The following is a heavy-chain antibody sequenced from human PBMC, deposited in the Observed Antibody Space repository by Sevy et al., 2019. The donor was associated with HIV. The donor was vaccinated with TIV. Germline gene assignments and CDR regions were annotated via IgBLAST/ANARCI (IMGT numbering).Heavy chain of an antibody. CDR3: TTDCITLVVGDTTCRRDFDY. J-gene: IGHJ4*02. D-gene: IGHD1-26*01. CDR1: GFTFSNAW. V-gene: IGHV3-15*01. CDR2: IKSKTDGGTT. Sequence: GGSLRLSCAASGFTFSNAWMSWVRQAPGKGLEWVGRIKSKTDGGTTDYAAPVKGRFTISRDDSKNTLYLQMNSLKTEDTAVYYCTTDCITLVVGDTTCRRDFDYWGQGTLVTVSS.